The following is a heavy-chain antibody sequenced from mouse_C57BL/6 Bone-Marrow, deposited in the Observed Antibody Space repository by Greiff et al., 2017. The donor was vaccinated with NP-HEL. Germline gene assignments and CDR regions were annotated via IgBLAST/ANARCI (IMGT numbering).Heavy chain of an antibody. V-gene: IGHV1-81*01. CDR1: GYTFTSYG. CDR3: ARRGWPYAMDY. CDR2: IYPRSGNT. J-gene: IGHJ4*01. D-gene: IGHD1-1*02. Sequence: QVQLKESGAELARPGASVKLSCKASGYTFTSYGISWVKQRTGQGLEWIGEIYPRSGNTYYTEKFKGKATLTADKSSSTAYMELRSLTSEDSAVYFCARRGWPYAMDYWGQGTSVTVSS.